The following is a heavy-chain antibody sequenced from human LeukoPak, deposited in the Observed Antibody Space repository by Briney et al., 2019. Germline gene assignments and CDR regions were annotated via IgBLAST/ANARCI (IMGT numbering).Heavy chain of an antibody. Sequence: GESLKISCKGSGYSFTNYWIGWVRQMPGKGLEWMGIIYPDDSDTRYSPSFQGQVTISVDKSINTAYLQWNSLKASDTAMYYCARLRFGELMSWFDPWGQGTRVTVSS. CDR2: IYPDDSDT. J-gene: IGHJ5*02. D-gene: IGHD3-10*01. CDR3: ARLRFGELMSWFDP. CDR1: GYSFTNYW. V-gene: IGHV5-51*01.